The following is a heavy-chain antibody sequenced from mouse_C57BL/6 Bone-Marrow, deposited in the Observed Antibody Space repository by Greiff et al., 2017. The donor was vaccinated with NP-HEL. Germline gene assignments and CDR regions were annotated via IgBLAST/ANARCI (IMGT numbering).Heavy chain of an antibody. Sequence: VKLQQSGAELARPGASVKLSCKASGYTFTSYGISWVKQRTGQGLEWIGEIYPRSGNTYYNEQFKGKATLTADKSSSTAYMELRSLTSEDSAGYICARGRLWYSSSPFAYRGQRTLVTVSA. CDR1: GYTFTSYG. CDR3: ARGRLWYSSSPFAY. D-gene: IGHD1-1*01. CDR2: IYPRSGNT. V-gene: IGHV1-81*01. J-gene: IGHJ3*01.